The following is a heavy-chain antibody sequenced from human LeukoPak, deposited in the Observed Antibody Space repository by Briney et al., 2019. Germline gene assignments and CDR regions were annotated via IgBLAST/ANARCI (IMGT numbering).Heavy chain of an antibody. Sequence: PSETLSLTCAVYGGSFSGYYWSWIRQPPGKGLEWIGEINHSGSTNYNPSLKSRVTISVDTSKNQFSLKLSSVTAADTAVYFCARTRVVVAPYGMDVWGQGTTVTVSS. V-gene: IGHV4-34*01. CDR1: GGSFSGYY. J-gene: IGHJ6*02. CDR3: ARTRVVVAPYGMDV. D-gene: IGHD2-15*01. CDR2: INHSGST.